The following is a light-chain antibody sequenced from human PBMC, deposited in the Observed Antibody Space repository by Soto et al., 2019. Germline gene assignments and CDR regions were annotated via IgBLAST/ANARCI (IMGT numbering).Light chain of an antibody. CDR2: WAS. CDR3: QQSYSTPT. V-gene: IGKV4-1*01. J-gene: IGKJ4*01. Sequence: DIVMTQSPDSLAVSLGERATINCKSSQSVLYRSNNKNYLAWYQKKVGQPPKLLIYWASTRESGVPDRFSGSWSGTDFTLTISSLQTEDVAVYYCQQSYSTPTFGGGTKVEIK. CDR1: QSVLYRSNNKNY.